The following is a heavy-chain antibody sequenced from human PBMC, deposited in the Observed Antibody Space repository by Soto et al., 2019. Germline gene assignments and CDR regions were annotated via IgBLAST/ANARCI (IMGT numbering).Heavy chain of an antibody. CDR2: ISSGSMTI. J-gene: IGHJ3*02. V-gene: IGHV3-48*01. Sequence: EVQLVESGGGLVQPGGSLRLSCAASGFSFNSYSMNWVRQAPGKGLEWGSYISSGSMTIYYADSVKGRFTISREKPKNSLFLQMNSLRAEDTAVYYCARSAFGVVTQDAFDIWGQGTMVTVSS. CDR3: ARSAFGVVTQDAFDI. CDR1: GFSFNSYS. D-gene: IGHD3-3*01.